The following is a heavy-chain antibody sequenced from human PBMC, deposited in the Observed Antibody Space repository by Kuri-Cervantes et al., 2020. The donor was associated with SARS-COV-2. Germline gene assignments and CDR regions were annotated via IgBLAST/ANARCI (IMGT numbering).Heavy chain of an antibody. CDR2: IVVGSGNT. CDR3: ARGPSFHGDY. V-gene: IGHV1-58*01. Sequence: SVKVSCKASGFTFTSSAVQWVRQARGQRLEWIGWIVVGSGNTNYAQKFQGRVTMTRNTSISTAYMELSSLRSEDTAVYYCARGPSFHGDYWGQGTLVTVSS. J-gene: IGHJ4*02. CDR1: GFTFTSSA.